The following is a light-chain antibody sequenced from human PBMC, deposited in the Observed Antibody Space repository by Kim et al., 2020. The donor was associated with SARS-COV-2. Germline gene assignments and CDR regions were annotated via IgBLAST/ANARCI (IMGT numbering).Light chain of an antibody. V-gene: IGLV3-19*01. Sequence: ALGQTVRITCQGDSLRTYYASWYQQKPGQAPVLVIYGKNNRPSGIPDRFSGSSSGNTASLTITGAQAEDEADYYCNSRDSSGNHVIFGGGTQLTVL. CDR2: GKN. CDR3: NSRDSSGNHVI. J-gene: IGLJ2*01. CDR1: SLRTYY.